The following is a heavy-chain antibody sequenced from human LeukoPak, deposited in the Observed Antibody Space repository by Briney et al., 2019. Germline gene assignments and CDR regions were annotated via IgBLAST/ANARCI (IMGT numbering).Heavy chain of an antibody. V-gene: IGHV3-23*01. D-gene: IGHD6-19*01. CDR2: ISHSGGST. CDR3: ARGFQAVAAYYFDY. J-gene: IGHJ4*02. Sequence: GGSLRLSCAASGFTFSSHAMSWVRQAPGKGLDWVSGISHSGGSTHYADSVKGRFTISRDNSKNTLYLQMNNLRVEDTAIYYCARGFQAVAAYYFDYWGQGTLVTVSS. CDR1: GFTFSSHA.